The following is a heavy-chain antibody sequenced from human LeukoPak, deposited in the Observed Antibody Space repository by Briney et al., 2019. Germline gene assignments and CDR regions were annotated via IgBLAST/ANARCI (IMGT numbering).Heavy chain of an antibody. Sequence: GGSLRLSCAASGFTFSSYAMSWVRQAPGKGLQWVSALSGSGLSTYYADPVKGRFTISRDNSKNTLYLQTNSLRAEDTAVYYCAKGGESSSWLFDYWGQGTLVPVSS. CDR1: GFTFSSYA. CDR3: AKGGESSSWLFDY. J-gene: IGHJ4*02. D-gene: IGHD6-13*01. V-gene: IGHV3-23*01. CDR2: LSGSGLST.